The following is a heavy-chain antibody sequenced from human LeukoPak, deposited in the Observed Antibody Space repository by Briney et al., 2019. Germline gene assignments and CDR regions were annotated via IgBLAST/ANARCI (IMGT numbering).Heavy chain of an antibody. Sequence: SETLSLTCTVSGGSISSYYWSWIRQPPGEGREWIGYIYYSGSTNYNPSLKSRVTISVDTSKNQFSLKLSSVTAADTAVYFCAREGPYGDYDYWGQGTLVTVSS. D-gene: IGHD4-17*01. V-gene: IGHV4-59*01. CDR3: AREGPYGDYDY. CDR1: GGSISSYY. CDR2: IYYSGST. J-gene: IGHJ4*02.